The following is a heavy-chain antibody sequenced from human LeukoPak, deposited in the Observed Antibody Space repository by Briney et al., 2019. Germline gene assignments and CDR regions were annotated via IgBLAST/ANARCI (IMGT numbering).Heavy chain of an antibody. CDR1: GFTFSDYY. J-gene: IGHJ3*02. CDR2: ISSSGSTI. CDR3: ARVGARLRAFDI. Sequence: AGGSLRLSCAASGFTFSDYYMSWIRQAPGKGLEWVSYISSSGSTIYYADSVKGRFTISRDNAKNTLYLQMNSLRAEDTAVYYCARVGARLRAFDIWGQGTMVTVSS. V-gene: IGHV3-11*04. D-gene: IGHD6-25*01.